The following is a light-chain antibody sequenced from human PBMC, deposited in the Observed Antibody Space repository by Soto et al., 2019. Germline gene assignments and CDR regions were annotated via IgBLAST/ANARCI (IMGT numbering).Light chain of an antibody. CDR1: HGLSNY. CDR2: AAS. Sequence: DIQMTQSPSSLSASVGDRVTITCRASHGLSNYLAWYQQKPGKVPKLLISAASTLQSGVPSRFSGSGSGIDFNLTISSLKPEDVATYYCQKYNSGPTTFGQGTKVDI. V-gene: IGKV1-27*01. J-gene: IGKJ1*01. CDR3: QKYNSGPTT.